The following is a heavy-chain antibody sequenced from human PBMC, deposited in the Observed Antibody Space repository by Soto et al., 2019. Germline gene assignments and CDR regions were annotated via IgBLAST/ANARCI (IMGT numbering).Heavy chain of an antibody. J-gene: IGHJ5*02. V-gene: IGHV5-51*01. CDR3: ARRYFGSGHGYDL. Sequence: GWMTKTPGNGLEWMGLIFTSDSETKTSQSFQGHVSFSVDNSINPVYLQWTALKTTDTGIYFCARRYFGSGHGYDLSGQPPLVTVPS. D-gene: IGHD3-10*01. CDR2: IFTSDSET.